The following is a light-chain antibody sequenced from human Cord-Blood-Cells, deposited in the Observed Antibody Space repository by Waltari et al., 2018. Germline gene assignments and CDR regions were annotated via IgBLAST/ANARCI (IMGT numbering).Light chain of an antibody. CDR2: DAS. CDR1: QSVSSY. J-gene: IGKJ1*01. CDR3: QQRSNWPWT. V-gene: IGKV3-11*01. Sequence: EIVLTQSPAPLSLSPGERATLSCRASQSVSSYLAWYQQKPGQVPRLLIHDASNRATGIPARFSGSGSGTDFTLTISSLEPEDFAVYYCQQRSNWPWTFGQGTKVEIK.